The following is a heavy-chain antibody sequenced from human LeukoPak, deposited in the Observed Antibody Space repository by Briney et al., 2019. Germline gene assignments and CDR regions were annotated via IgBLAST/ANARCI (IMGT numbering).Heavy chain of an antibody. Sequence: GGSLRLSCAASGFTFSDYYMSWIRQAPGRGLEWVSYISSSGSTIYYADSVKGRFTISRDNSKNTLHLQMNSLRAEDTGVYYCAKDRGLLDWYFDLWGRGTLVTVSS. CDR3: AKDRGLLDWYFDL. CDR1: GFTFSDYY. J-gene: IGHJ2*01. V-gene: IGHV3-11*04. CDR2: ISSSGSTI.